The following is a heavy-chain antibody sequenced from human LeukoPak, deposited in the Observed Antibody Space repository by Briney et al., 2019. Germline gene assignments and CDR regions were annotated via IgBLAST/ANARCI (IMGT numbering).Heavy chain of an antibody. Sequence: GASVKLSCKASGGTFTSYAISWVRQAPGQGLEWMGRIIPILGIANYAQKFQGRVTITADKSTSTAYMELSSLRSEDTAVYYCARVLYYYGSGSYYPNWGQGTLVTVSA. J-gene: IGHJ4*02. CDR3: ARVLYYYGSGSYYPN. CDR1: GGTFTSYA. D-gene: IGHD3-10*01. V-gene: IGHV1-69*04. CDR2: IIPILGIA.